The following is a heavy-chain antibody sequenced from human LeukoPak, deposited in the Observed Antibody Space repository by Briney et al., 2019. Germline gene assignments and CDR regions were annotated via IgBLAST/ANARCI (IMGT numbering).Heavy chain of an antibody. CDR3: AKHPWTGPYYFDY. D-gene: IGHD3/OR15-3a*01. J-gene: IGHJ4*02. CDR2: ISGRGGST. Sequence: GVSLRLSCAASGFTFSSYAMSWVRQAPGKGLEWVSAISGRGGSTYYADSVKGRFTISRDNSKNTLYLQMNSLRAEDTAVYYCAKHPWTGPYYFDYWGQGTLVTVSS. V-gene: IGHV3-23*01. CDR1: GFTFSSYA.